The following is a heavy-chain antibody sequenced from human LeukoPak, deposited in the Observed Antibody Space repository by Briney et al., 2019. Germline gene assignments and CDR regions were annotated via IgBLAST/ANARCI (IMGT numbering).Heavy chain of an antibody. CDR2: IYPGDSDT. D-gene: IGHD1-26*01. Sequence: GESLKISCKGSGYSFTSYWIGWVCQMPGKGLEWMGIIYPGDSDTRYSPSFQGQVTISADKSISTAYLQWSSLKASDTAMYYCAMSGEVGATTGAFDIWGQGTMVTVSS. CDR1: GYSFTSYW. J-gene: IGHJ3*02. CDR3: AMSGEVGATTGAFDI. V-gene: IGHV5-51*01.